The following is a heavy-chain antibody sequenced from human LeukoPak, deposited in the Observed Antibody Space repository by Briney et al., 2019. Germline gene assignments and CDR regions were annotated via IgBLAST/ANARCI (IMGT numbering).Heavy chain of an antibody. V-gene: IGHV1-2*06. CDR1: GYTFTDYY. CDR3: ARAYYYDSSGYPDY. Sequence: ASVKVSCKASGYTFTDYYIHWMRQAPGRGLEWMGRINPNSGGTNYAQKFQGRVTMTSDTSISTAYMELSRLRSDDTAVYYCARAYYYDSSGYPDYWGQGTLVTVSS. CDR2: INPNSGGT. D-gene: IGHD3-22*01. J-gene: IGHJ4*02.